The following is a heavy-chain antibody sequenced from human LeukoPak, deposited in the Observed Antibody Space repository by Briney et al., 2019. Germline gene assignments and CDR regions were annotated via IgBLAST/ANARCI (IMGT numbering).Heavy chain of an antibody. Sequence: GGSLRLSCTASGFTFSSYWMSWVRQAPGKGLEWGANIKQDGSEKYYVDSVKGRFTISRDNAKNSLYLQMNSLRAEDTAVYYCTRIAAAGFDCWGQGTLVTVSS. J-gene: IGHJ4*02. V-gene: IGHV3-7*01. CDR2: IKQDGSEK. D-gene: IGHD6-13*01. CDR3: TRIAAAGFDC. CDR1: GFTFSSYW.